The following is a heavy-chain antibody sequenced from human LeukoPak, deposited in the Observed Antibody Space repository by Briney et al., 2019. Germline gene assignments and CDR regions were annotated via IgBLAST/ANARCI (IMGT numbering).Heavy chain of an antibody. D-gene: IGHD2-21*02. CDR1: GYTFTSYD. J-gene: IGHJ1*01. CDR3: TSWGDTTAEYFQR. Sequence: GASVKVSCTASGYTFTSYDINWVRQATGQGLEWMAWMNPNSGNTGYAQKFQGRVTMTRNTSISTAYMELSSLRVEDTAVYYCTSWGDTTAEYFQRWGQGTLVTVSS. CDR2: MNPNSGNT. V-gene: IGHV1-8*01.